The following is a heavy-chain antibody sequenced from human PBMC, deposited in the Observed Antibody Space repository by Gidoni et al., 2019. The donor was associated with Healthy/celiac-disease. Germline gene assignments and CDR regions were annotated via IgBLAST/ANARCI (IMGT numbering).Heavy chain of an antibody. J-gene: IGHJ5*02. Sequence: EVQLVESGGGLVQPGGSLRLSCAASGFTFSSYDMHWVRQATGKGLEWVSAIGTAGDTYYPGSVKGRFTISRENAKNSLYLQMNSLRAGDTAVYYCARSYSSSWGWFDPWGQGTLVTVSS. V-gene: IGHV3-13*04. CDR1: GFTFSSYD. CDR3: ARSYSSSWGWFDP. CDR2: IGTAGDT. D-gene: IGHD6-13*01.